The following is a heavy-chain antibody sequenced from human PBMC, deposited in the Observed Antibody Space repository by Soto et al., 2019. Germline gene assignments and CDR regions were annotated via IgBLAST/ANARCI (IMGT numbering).Heavy chain of an antibody. J-gene: IGHJ4*02. D-gene: IGHD5-18*01. V-gene: IGHV3-23*01. CDR2: ISESGDST. Sequence: EVQLLDSGGRLVQPGGSLRLSCAASGFTFRSYAMSWVRQAPGKGLEWVSSISESGDSTSYAESVRGRFTISRDDSKNTLYLQMNSLRAEDTAVYSCAKSRIQGWTKGLYDHWGQGTLVTVSS. CDR3: AKSRIQGWTKGLYDH. CDR1: GFTFRSYA.